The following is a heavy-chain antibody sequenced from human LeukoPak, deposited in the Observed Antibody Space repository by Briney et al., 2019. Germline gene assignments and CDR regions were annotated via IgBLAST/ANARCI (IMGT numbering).Heavy chain of an antibody. CDR3: AKVRGTYSSGYFFDY. CDR1: GFTFDNYA. J-gene: IGHJ4*02. Sequence: GRSLRLSCAASGFTFDNYAMHWVRQAPGKGLEWLSIISWNSGYIGYADSVKGRFTISRDNAKKSLDLQMNSLRAEDTAFYYCAKVRGTYSSGYFFDYWGQGTLVNVSS. D-gene: IGHD6-19*01. CDR2: ISWNSGYI. V-gene: IGHV3-9*01.